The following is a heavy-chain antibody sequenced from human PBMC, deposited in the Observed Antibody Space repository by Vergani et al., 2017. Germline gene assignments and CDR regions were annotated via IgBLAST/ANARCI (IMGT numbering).Heavy chain of an antibody. V-gene: IGHV4-59*01. J-gene: IGHJ6*03. Sequence: QVQLQESGPGLVKPSETLSLTCTVSGGSISSYYWSWIRQPPGKGLEWIGYIYYSGSTNYNPSLKSRVTISVDTSKNQFSLKLSSVTAADTAVYYCASLEWLPPRKYYYMDVWGKGTTVTVSS. CDR3: ASLEWLPPRKYYYMDV. CDR1: GGSISSYY. D-gene: IGHD3-3*01. CDR2: IYYSGST.